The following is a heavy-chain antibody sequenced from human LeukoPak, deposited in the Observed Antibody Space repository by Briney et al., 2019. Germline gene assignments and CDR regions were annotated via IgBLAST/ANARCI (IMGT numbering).Heavy chain of an antibody. J-gene: IGHJ5*02. D-gene: IGHD3-9*01. CDR1: GGSISSSSYY. CDR3: ARAYYNILTRYREGFDP. V-gene: IGHV4-39*07. CDR2: IYYSGST. Sequence: SETLSLTCTVSGGSISSSSYYWGWIRQPPGKGLEWIGSIYYSGSTSYNPSLKSRVTISVDTSKNQFSLRLSSVTAADTALYYCARAYYNILTRYREGFDPWGQGTLVTVSS.